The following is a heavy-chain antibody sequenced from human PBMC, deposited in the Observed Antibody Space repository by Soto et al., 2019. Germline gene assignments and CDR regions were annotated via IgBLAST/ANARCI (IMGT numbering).Heavy chain of an antibody. CDR1: GGSISSSSYY. J-gene: IGHJ6*02. Sequence: SETLSLTCTVSGGSISSSSYYWGWIRQPPGKGLEWIGSIYYSGSTYYNPSLKSRVTISVDTSKNQFSLKLSSVTAADTAVYYCARQGIAAAGRYYYYYGMDVWGQGTTVTVS. D-gene: IGHD6-13*01. CDR3: ARQGIAAAGRYYYYYGMDV. V-gene: IGHV4-39*01. CDR2: IYYSGST.